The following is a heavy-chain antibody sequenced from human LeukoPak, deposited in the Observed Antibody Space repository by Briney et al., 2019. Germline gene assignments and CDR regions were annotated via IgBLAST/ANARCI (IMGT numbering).Heavy chain of an antibody. J-gene: IGHJ3*02. CDR1: GGSFSGYY. V-gene: IGHV4-34*01. CDR2: INHSGST. D-gene: IGHD4-23*01. CDR3: ARHRGSGNWRPSAFDI. Sequence: SETLSLTCAVYGGSFSGYYWSWIRQPPGKGLEWIGEINHSGSTNSNPSLKSRVTISVDTSKNQFSMNLSSVTAADTAMYFCARHRGSGNWRPSAFDIWGQGTMVTVSS.